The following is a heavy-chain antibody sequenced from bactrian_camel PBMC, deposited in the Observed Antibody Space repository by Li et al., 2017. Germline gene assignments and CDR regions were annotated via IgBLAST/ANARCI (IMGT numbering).Heavy chain of an antibody. V-gene: IGHV3S55*01. J-gene: IGHJ4*01. CDR3: ALDSPPCAIVQRGALHPFEY. CDR1: VDTIGRYC. D-gene: IGHD4*01. CDR2: IESDGST. Sequence: HVQLVESGGDSVQVGGSLRLSCVASVDTIGRYCMGWFRQIPDKEREGVAGIESDGSTSYADSVKGRFTVSQDSAKNILYLQMNSLKPEDTAMYYCALDSPPCAIVQRGALHPFEYWGQGTQVTVS.